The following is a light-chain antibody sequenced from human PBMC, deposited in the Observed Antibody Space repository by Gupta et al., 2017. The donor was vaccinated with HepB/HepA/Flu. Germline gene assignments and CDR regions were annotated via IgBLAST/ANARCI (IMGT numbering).Light chain of an antibody. CDR2: LAS. J-gene: IGKJ2*01. V-gene: IGKV1-39*01. Sequence: DIQMTQSPSSLSAHVGDRVTITCRTSQSISTYLNWYHQKPGKAPKLLIYLASSLQSGVPSRFSGSGSGTDFTLTINGLQPEDFATYYCQHSHTFGQGTKLEIK. CDR3: QHSHT. CDR1: QSISTY.